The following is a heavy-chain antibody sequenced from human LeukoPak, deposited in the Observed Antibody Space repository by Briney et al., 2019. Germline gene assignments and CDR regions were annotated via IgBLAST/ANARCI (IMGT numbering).Heavy chain of an antibody. CDR2: ISVYNGAT. Sequence: ASVKVSFKASVYIFTRYGINWVRQAPRQGLEWVGWISVYNGATSYAQKLQGRVSMTTDTSTDTAYMELRSLRSDDTATYYCARRTLDSSCYVFAQPTEPFYFDYWGQGTLVTVSS. D-gene: IGHD3-22*01. V-gene: IGHV1-18*01. CDR3: ARRTLDSSCYVFAQPTEPFYFDY. J-gene: IGHJ4*02. CDR1: VYIFTRYG.